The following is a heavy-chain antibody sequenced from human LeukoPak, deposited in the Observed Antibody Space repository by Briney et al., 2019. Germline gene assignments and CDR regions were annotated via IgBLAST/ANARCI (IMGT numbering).Heavy chain of an antibody. CDR3: ARVSSAGIVGAPFDY. V-gene: IGHV1-18*01. CDR2: ISAYNGNT. Sequence: ASVKVSCKASGYTFTSYGISWVRQAPGQGLEWMGCISAYNGNTNYAQKLQGRVTMTTDTSTSTAYMELRSLRSDDTAVYYCARVSSAGIVGAPFDYWGQRTLVTVSS. D-gene: IGHD1-26*01. CDR1: GYTFTSYG. J-gene: IGHJ4*02.